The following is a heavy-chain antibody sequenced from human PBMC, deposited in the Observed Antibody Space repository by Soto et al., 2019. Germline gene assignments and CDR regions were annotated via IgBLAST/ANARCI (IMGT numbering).Heavy chain of an antibody. CDR3: AREPSDCSGGSCWLYGMDV. D-gene: IGHD2-15*01. V-gene: IGHV4-59*01. CDR2: IYYSGST. J-gene: IGHJ6*02. CDR1: GGSISSYY. Sequence: SETLSLTCTVSGGSISSYYWSWIRQPPGKGLEWIGYIYYSGSTNYNPSLKSRVTISVDTSKNQFSLKLSSVTAADTAVYYCAREPSDCSGGSCWLYGMDVWGQGTTVTVSS.